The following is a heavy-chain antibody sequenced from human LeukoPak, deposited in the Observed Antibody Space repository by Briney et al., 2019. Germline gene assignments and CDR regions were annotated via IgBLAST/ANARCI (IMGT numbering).Heavy chain of an antibody. Sequence: GGSLRDSLVYTLFIHRRYAMHGVRPAPGKGVAWVSTISGRGGSIYDAESVKGRFTIYRDNSKNTVYLQMNSLRAEGTAVYYCAKDLSCINVVCHGDFDYWGQGTLVTVSS. CDR1: IHRRYA. CDR2: ISGRGGSI. CDR3: AKDLSCINVVCHGDFDY. J-gene: IGHJ4*02. D-gene: IGHD2-8*01. V-gene: IGHV3-23*01.